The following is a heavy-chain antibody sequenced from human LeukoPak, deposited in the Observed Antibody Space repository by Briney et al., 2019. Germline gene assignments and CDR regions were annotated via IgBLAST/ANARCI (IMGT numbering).Heavy chain of an antibody. CDR1: GFTFSSYG. CDR3: ARDSCGGDCFMVNGPIGVLSL. Sequence: PGGSLRLSCAASGFTFSSYGMHWVRQAPGKGLEWVAVIWYDGSNKYYADSVKGRFTISRDNSKNTLYLQMNSLRAEDTAVYYCARDSCGGDCFMVNGPIGVLSLWGQGTLVTVSS. CDR2: IWYDGSNK. J-gene: IGHJ4*02. D-gene: IGHD2-21*02. V-gene: IGHV3-33*01.